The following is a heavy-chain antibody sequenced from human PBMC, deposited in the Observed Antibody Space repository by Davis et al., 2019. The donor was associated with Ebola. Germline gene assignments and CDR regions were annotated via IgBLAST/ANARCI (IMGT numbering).Heavy chain of an antibody. CDR1: GGTFSSYA. CDR3: ARDRRDFWSGYYGIYYYGMDV. Sequence: SVKVSCKASGGTFSSYAISWVRQAPGQGLEWMGGIIPIFGTANYAQKFQGRVTMTTDTSTSTAYMELRSLRSDDTAVYYCARDRRDFWSGYYGIYYYGMDVWDQGTTVTVSS. V-gene: IGHV1-69*05. CDR2: IIPIFGTA. D-gene: IGHD3-3*01. J-gene: IGHJ6*02.